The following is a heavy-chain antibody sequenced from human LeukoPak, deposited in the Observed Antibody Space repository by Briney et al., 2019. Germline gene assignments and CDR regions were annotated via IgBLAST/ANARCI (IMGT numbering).Heavy chain of an antibody. D-gene: IGHD5-24*01. V-gene: IGHV3-23*01. Sequence: AGSLRLSCAASGFTLIRNAMSWVRQAPGKGLEWVSAIGGSDDRTDYADSVKGRFTISRDISKNTLYLQMNSLRAEDTAVYFCAKDLFRWAFDYWGQGTLVTVSS. CDR2: IGGSDDRT. CDR3: AKDLFRWAFDY. CDR1: GFTLIRNA. J-gene: IGHJ4*02.